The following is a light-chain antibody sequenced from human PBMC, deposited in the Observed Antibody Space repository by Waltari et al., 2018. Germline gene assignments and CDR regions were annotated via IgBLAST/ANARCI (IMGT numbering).Light chain of an antibody. J-gene: IGLJ2*01. CDR1: SDVGNYHL. Sequence: QSALTQPAPVSGSPGQSITISCTSDVGNYHLVSWYQQRPGTAPRLKLYGATKRPSGVSDLFSGSKSVNTASLTISGLQAEDEADYYCCTFTSSGTWVFGGGTKLTVL. CDR3: CTFTSSGTWV. CDR2: GAT. V-gene: IGLV2-23*01.